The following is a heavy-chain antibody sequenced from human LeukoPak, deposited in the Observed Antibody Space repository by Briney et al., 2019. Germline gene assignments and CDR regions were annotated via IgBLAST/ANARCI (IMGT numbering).Heavy chain of an antibody. Sequence: SETLSLTCTVSGGSISRSSYYWGWIRQTPGKGPEWIGSIYYGGSTYYNPSLKSRVTISVDTSMNQFSLRLNSVTAADTAVYYCARGRSELGAYLFDSWGRGTLVTVSS. D-gene: IGHD1-14*01. V-gene: IGHV4-39*01. J-gene: IGHJ4*02. CDR2: IYYGGST. CDR1: GGSISRSSYY. CDR3: ARGRSELGAYLFDS.